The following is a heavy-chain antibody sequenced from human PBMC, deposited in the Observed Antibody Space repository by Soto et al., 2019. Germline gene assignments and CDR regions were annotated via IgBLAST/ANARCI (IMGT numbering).Heavy chain of an antibody. V-gene: IGHV3-72*01. CDR1: GFTFSDHY. Sequence: PGGSLRLSCAASGFTFSDHYMDWVRQRPGKGLEWVGRTRNKANSYTTEYAASVKGRFTISRDGSKNSLFLQMNSLKAEDTAVYYCVRVTVDYYYDYWGQGTPVTVSS. CDR3: VRVTVDYYYDY. J-gene: IGHJ4*02. CDR2: TRNKANSYTT. D-gene: IGHD4-4*01.